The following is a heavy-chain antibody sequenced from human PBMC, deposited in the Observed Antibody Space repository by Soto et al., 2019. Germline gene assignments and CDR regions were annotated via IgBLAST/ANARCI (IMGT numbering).Heavy chain of an antibody. CDR2: ISSSSSTI. D-gene: IGHD3-22*01. V-gene: IGHV3-48*02. J-gene: IGHJ6*02. Sequence: GGSLRLSCAASGFTFSSYSMNWVRQAPGKGLEWVSYISSSSSTIYYADSVKGRFTISRDNAKNSLYLQMNSLRDEDTAVYYCARYSYYYDSSGYYYYYYGMDVWGQGTTVTVSS. CDR3: ARYSYYYDSSGYYYYYYGMDV. CDR1: GFTFSSYS.